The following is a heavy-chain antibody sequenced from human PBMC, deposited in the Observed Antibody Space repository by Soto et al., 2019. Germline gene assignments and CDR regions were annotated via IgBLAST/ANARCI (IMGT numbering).Heavy chain of an antibody. CDR3: ARDSLSSSWYRWDAFDI. CDR2: INPSGGST. D-gene: IGHD6-13*01. Sequence: ASVKVSCKASGYTFTSYYMHWVRQAPGQGLEWMGIINPSGGSTSYAQKFQGRVTMTRDTSTSTVYMELSSLRSEDTAVYYCARDSLSSSWYRWDAFDIWGQGTMVTVSS. CDR1: GYTFTSYY. J-gene: IGHJ3*02. V-gene: IGHV1-46*01.